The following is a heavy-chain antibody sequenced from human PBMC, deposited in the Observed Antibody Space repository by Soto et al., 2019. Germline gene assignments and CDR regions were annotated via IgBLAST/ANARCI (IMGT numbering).Heavy chain of an antibody. J-gene: IGHJ4*02. CDR3: TSDRYPRFYHGSGSYPYY. D-gene: IGHD3-10*01. Sequence: LRLSCAASGFTFSSFWMSWVRQAPGKGLEWVANIKTDGSETHYVDSVKGRFTISRDNPKTSLFLQMNSLRVEDTAVYFCTSDRYPRFYHGSGSYPYYWGQGTPVTVSS. V-gene: IGHV3-7*03. CDR2: IKTDGSET. CDR1: GFTFSSFW.